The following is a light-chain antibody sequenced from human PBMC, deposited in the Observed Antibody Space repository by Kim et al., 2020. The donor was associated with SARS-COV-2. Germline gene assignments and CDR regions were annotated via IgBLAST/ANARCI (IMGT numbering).Light chain of an antibody. CDR3: QQYYSFPPT. V-gene: IGKV1D-8*01. CDR1: QGIISY. J-gene: IGKJ1*01. Sequence: PSPRDRVPISCRVIQGIISYLAWYHQRPGKAPELLFYAASTLQSGVPSRFSVSGSGTDFTLTISCLQSEDFATYYCQQYYSFPPTFGQGTKGDIK. CDR2: AAS.